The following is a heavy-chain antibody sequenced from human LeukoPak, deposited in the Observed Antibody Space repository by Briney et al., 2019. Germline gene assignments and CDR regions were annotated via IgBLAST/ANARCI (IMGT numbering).Heavy chain of an antibody. CDR1: GFAFSSYG. CDR2: IRYDGSNK. V-gene: IGHV3-30*02. CDR3: AKDSERRWEPDAFDI. J-gene: IGHJ3*02. D-gene: IGHD1-26*01. Sequence: GGSLRLSCAASGFAFSSYGMHWVRQAPGKGLEWVAFIRYDGSNKYYADSVKGRFTISRDNSKNTLYLQMNSLRAEDTAVYYCAKDSERRWEPDAFDIWGQGTMATVSS.